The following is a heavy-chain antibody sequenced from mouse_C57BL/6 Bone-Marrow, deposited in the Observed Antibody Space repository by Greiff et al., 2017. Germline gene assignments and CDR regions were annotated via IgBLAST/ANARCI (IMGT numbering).Heavy chain of an antibody. J-gene: IGHJ4*01. CDR2: INPGSGGT. Sequence: VQLQQSGAELVRPGTSVKVSCKASGYAFTNYLIEWVKQRPGQGLEWIGVINPGSGGTNYNEKFKGKATLTVDKSSSTAYMELRSLTSKDSAVYYCARPMDYWGQGTSVTVSS. CDR3: ARPMDY. V-gene: IGHV1-54*01. CDR1: GYAFTNYL.